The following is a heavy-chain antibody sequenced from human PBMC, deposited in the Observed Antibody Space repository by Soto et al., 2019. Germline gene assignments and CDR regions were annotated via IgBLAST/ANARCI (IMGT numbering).Heavy chain of an antibody. CDR2: IRSKPNNYAT. J-gene: IGHJ6*03. V-gene: IGHV3-73*01. CDR3: SRQASDFWSGKPQYYMDV. D-gene: IGHD3-3*01. Sequence: VQLVESGGGLVQPGGSLKLSGAASGFTFSGSAMHWVRQASGKGLEWVGRIRSKPNNYATAYGAWVKGRFTISRDDSKNTAYLQMNSLNTEDTAVYYCSRQASDFWSGKPQYYMDVWGKGTTVTVSS. CDR1: GFTFSGSA.